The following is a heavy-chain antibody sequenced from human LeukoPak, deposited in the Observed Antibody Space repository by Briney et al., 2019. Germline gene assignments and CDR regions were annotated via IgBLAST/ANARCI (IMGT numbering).Heavy chain of an antibody. Sequence: GGSLRLSCAASGFTFDDYTMHWVRQAPGKGLEWVSLISWDGGTRYYADSVKGRFTISRDNSKNSLYLQMNSLRTEDTALYYCAKEGEEMAAFDYWGQGTLVTVSS. CDR1: GFTFDDYT. V-gene: IGHV3-43*01. D-gene: IGHD5-24*01. CDR3: AKEGEEMAAFDY. CDR2: ISWDGGTR. J-gene: IGHJ4*02.